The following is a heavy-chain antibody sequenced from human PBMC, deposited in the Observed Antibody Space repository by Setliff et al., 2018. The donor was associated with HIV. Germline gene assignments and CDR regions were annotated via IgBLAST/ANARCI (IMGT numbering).Heavy chain of an antibody. Sequence: SETLSLTCTVSGDSITNSFYFWAWIRQPPGKGLEWIGSIYYGGIIDYNPSLKSRVTISVDTSKNQFSLELRSVTAADTAVYYCARHYDSSGYGDYFDDWGRGILVTVSS. CDR2: IYYGGII. J-gene: IGHJ4*02. V-gene: IGHV4-39*01. D-gene: IGHD3-22*01. CDR3: ARHYDSSGYGDYFDD. CDR1: GDSITNSFYF.